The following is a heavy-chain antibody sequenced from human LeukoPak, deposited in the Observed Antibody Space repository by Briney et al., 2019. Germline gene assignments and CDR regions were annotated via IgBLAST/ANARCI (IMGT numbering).Heavy chain of an antibody. V-gene: IGHV1-69*04. Sequence: TVKVSCKASGGTFSSYAISWVRQAPGQGLEWMGRIIPILGIANYAQKFQGRVTITADKSTSTAYMELSSLRSEDTAVYYCARDRRAAMVTTRWYFDLWGRGTLVTVSS. D-gene: IGHD5-18*01. J-gene: IGHJ2*01. CDR2: IIPILGIA. CDR3: ARDRRAAMVTTRWYFDL. CDR1: GGTFSSYA.